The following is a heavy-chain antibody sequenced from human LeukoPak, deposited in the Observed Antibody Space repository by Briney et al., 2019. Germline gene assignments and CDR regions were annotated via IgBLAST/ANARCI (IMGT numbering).Heavy chain of an antibody. CDR2: ISTYNGNT. CDR3: ARDLDWVFDL. V-gene: IGHV1-18*01. D-gene: IGHD3-9*01. CDR1: GYTFTDYN. Sequence: ASVKVSCKASGYTFTDYNFSWVRQAPGQGLEWMGWISTYNGNTKYAQNLQGRVTMTTDTSTSTAYMELRSLRSDDTAVYYCARDLDWVFDLWGRGTLVTVSP. J-gene: IGHJ2*01.